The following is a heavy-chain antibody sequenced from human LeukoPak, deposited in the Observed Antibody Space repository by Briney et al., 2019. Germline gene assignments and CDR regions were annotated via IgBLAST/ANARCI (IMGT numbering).Heavy chain of an antibody. CDR1: GDSFNNYY. J-gene: IGHJ4*02. D-gene: IGHD1-26*01. V-gene: IGHV4-4*08. CDR3: ARSIVGYDWNFDQ. Sequence: SETLSLTCTVSGDSFNNYYWHWIRQPPGKSLDWIGYIYFTGSTNYNPSLESRVTMSVDTSKNQFSLYLSSVTAADAAIYYCARSIVGYDWNFDQWGQGILVTVSS. CDR2: IYFTGST.